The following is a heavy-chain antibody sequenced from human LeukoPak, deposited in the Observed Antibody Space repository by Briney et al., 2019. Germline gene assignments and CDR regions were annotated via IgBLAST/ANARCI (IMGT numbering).Heavy chain of an antibody. CDR3: ARETPRGTSSNPYYFDS. D-gene: IGHD6-6*01. CDR1: GFTFNSYS. V-gene: IGHV3-48*01. Sequence: AGGSLRLSCAASGFTFNSYSMNWVRQAPGKGLEWVSYISFSSSTIYYADSVKGRFTISRDNAKNLLYLQMNSLRAEDTAVYYCARETPRGTSSNPYYFDSWGQGTLVTVSS. J-gene: IGHJ4*02. CDR2: ISFSSSTI.